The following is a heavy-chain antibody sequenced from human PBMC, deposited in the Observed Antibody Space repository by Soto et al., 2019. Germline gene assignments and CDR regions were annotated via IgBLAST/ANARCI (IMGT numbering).Heavy chain of an antibody. CDR3: AREPRTTVTTALGWFDP. V-gene: IGHV3-11*01. CDR1: GFTFSDYY. D-gene: IGHD4-4*01. J-gene: IGHJ5*02. Sequence: QVQLVESGGGLVKPGGSLRLSCAASGFTFSDYYMSWIRQAPGKGLEWVSYISSSGSTIYYADSVKGRFTISRDNAKHSLYLQMNSLRAEDTAVYYGAREPRTTVTTALGWFDPWGQGTLVTVSS. CDR2: ISSSGSTI.